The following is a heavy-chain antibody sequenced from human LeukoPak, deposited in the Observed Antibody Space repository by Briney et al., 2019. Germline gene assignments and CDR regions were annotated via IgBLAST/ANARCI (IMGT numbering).Heavy chain of an antibody. CDR3: ATRKCLACQHFYLDY. J-gene: IGHJ4*02. CDR2: INQDGSET. CDR1: GFTFGSSS. V-gene: IGHV3-7*01. Sequence: PGGSLRLSCAASGFTFGSSSMSWVRQAPGQGLQWVANINQDGSETYYVDSVKGRFTISRDNAKSSLSLQMASLRADDSALYYCATRKCLACQHFYLDYWGQGSLVTVSS. D-gene: IGHD3/OR15-3a*01.